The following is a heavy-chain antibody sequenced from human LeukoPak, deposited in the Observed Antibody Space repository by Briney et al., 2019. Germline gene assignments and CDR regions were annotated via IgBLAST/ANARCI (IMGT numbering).Heavy chain of an antibody. CDR3: ARDRSGYQYNWFDP. J-gene: IGHJ5*02. D-gene: IGHD3-22*01. V-gene: IGHV3-11*01. CDR2: ISKKGDSI. CDR1: GFTFSDFY. Sequence: GGSLRFSCPASGFTFSDFYMTWIRKAPGKGLKWLSFISKKGDSIYYADSVRGRFIISRDNAKNLLYLQMNSLRPEDTAIYYCARDRSGYQYNWFDPWGQGTLVTVSS.